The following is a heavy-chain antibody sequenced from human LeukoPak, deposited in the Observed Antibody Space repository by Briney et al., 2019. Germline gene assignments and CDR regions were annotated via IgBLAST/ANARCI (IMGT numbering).Heavy chain of an antibody. V-gene: IGHV4-61*01. CDR2: IYYSGST. CDR1: GGSVSSGSYY. Sequence: SETLSLTCTVSGGSVSSGSYYWSWIRQPPGKGLEWIGYIYYSGSTNYNPSLKSRVTISVDTSKNQSSLKLSSVTAADTAVYYGAGPDYGDNGESYSDYWGKETLVTVSS. J-gene: IGHJ4*02. CDR3: AGPDYGDNGESYSDY. D-gene: IGHD4-17*01.